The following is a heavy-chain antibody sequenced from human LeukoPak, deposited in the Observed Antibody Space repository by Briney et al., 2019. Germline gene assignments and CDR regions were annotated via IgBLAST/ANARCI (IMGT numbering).Heavy chain of an antibody. CDR2: ISGSSSKI. Sequence: GGSLRLSCAASGFTFSDYYMSWIRQAPGKGLEWVSYISGSSSKIYYADSVKGRFTISRDNAKNSLYLQMNSLRAEDTAVYYCAREEEYYDILTTDWGQGTLVTVSS. CDR3: AREEEYYDILTTD. J-gene: IGHJ4*02. V-gene: IGHV3-11*01. D-gene: IGHD3-9*01. CDR1: GFTFSDYY.